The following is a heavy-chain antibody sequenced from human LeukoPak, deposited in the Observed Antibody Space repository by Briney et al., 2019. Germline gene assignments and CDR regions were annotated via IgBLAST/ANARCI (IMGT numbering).Heavy chain of an antibody. J-gene: IGHJ4*02. CDR2: ISSGSSTI. CDR3: ARGRAGYYYDY. Sequence: GGSLRLSCAASGFTFSSYSLHWVRQAPGKGLEWVSYISSGSSTIYYADSVKGRFTISRDNAKNSLYLQVNSLRDEDTAVYYCARGRAGYYYDYWGQGTLVTVSS. CDR1: GFTFSSYS. D-gene: IGHD6-13*01. V-gene: IGHV3-48*02.